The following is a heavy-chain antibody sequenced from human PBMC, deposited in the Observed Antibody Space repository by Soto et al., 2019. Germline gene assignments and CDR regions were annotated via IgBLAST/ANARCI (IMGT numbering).Heavy chain of an antibody. D-gene: IGHD6-19*01. V-gene: IGHV3-33*01. Sequence: VQLVESGGGVVQPGRSLRLSCAASGFTFSSYGMHWVRQAPGKGLEWVAVIWYDGSNKYYADSVKGRFTISRDNSKNTLYLQMNSLRAEDTAVYYCARAESFSGWQDYWGQGTLVTVSS. CDR3: ARAESFSGWQDY. J-gene: IGHJ4*02. CDR2: IWYDGSNK. CDR1: GFTFSSYG.